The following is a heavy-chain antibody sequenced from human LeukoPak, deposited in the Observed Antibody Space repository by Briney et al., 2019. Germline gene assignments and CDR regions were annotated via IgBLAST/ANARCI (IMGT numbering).Heavy chain of an antibody. CDR3: ARMATAFDY. Sequence: GGSLRLSCVASGFTFSNSWMHWVRQVPGKGLLWVSRISSDGSSSIYADSVKGRFTISRGNAKNTLYLQMNSLRGEDTAVYYCARMATAFDYWGQGTLVTVSS. CDR2: ISSDGSSS. CDR1: GFTFSNSW. V-gene: IGHV3-74*01. J-gene: IGHJ4*02. D-gene: IGHD1-1*01.